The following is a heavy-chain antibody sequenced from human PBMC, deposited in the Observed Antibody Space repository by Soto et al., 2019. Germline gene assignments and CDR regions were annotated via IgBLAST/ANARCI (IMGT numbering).Heavy chain of an antibody. Sequence: ASVKVSCKASGYSFISYGISWVRQAPGQGLEWMGWISAYNGNTNYAQKLQGRVTMTTDTSTSTAFMELRSLRSDDTAVYYCAKDAIAAPGVFDYWDQGTLVTVSS. CDR1: GYSFISYG. J-gene: IGHJ4*02. CDR3: AKDAIAAPGVFDY. CDR2: ISAYNGNT. V-gene: IGHV1-18*01. D-gene: IGHD6-13*01.